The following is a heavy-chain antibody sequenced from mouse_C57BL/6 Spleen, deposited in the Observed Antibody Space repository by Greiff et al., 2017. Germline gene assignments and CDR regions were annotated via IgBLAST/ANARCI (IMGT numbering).Heavy chain of an antibody. D-gene: IGHD1-1*01. CDR1: GYTFTSYW. V-gene: IGHV1-50*01. CDR2: IDPSDSYT. J-gene: IGHJ2*01. Sequence: QVQLQQPGAELVKPGASVKLSCKASGYTFTSYWMQWVQQRPGQGLEWIGEIDPSDSYTNYNQKFKGKATLAVDTSSSTAYMQLSSLTSADSAVXYCARFGYGSSYDDWGKGTTLTVSS. CDR3: ARFGYGSSYDD.